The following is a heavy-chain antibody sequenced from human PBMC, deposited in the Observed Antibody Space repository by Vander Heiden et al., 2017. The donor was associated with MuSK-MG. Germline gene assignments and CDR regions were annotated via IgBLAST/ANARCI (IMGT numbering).Heavy chain of an antibody. CDR1: GFTFSNYW. CDR2: IKQDGSEK. CDR3: ARLPVGRKGSYVFDI. D-gene: IGHD1-26*01. Sequence: EVQLVESGGGLVQPGGSLRLSCAASGFTFSNYWMSWVRQAPGKGLEWVANIKQDGSEKYYVDSVRCRFTISRDNAKNSLYLQMNRLRAEDTAVYYCARLPVGRKGSYVFDIWGQGTLVTVSS. J-gene: IGHJ3*02. V-gene: IGHV3-7*01.